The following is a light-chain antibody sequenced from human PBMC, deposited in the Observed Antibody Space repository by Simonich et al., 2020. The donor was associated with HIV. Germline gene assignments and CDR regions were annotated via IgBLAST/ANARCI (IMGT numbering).Light chain of an antibody. V-gene: IGKV1-5*03. CDR2: KAS. CDR1: QSISSW. Sequence: VGDRVTITCRASQSISSWLAWYQQKPGKAPKLLIYKASSLESGVPSRFSGSGSGTEFTLTISSLQPDDFATYYCQQYNIYPYTFGQGTKLEIK. J-gene: IGKJ2*01. CDR3: QQYNIYPYT.